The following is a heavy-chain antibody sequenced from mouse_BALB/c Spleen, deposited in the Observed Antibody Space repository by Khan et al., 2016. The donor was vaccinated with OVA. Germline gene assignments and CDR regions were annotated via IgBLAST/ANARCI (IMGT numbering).Heavy chain of an antibody. J-gene: IGHJ3*01. CDR3: ARLAYYYDNEGFAY. D-gene: IGHD1-1*01. CDR2: VSTGGHYT. V-gene: IGHV5-6*01. Sequence: EVELVESGGDVVKPGGSLKLSCAASGFTFSTYGMSWVRQTPDKRLEWVATVSTGGHYTYYPDTVKGRFTISRDNAKNTLYLQMSSLKSEDTAMFCCARLAYYYDNEGFAYWGQGTLVTVSA. CDR1: GFTFSTYG.